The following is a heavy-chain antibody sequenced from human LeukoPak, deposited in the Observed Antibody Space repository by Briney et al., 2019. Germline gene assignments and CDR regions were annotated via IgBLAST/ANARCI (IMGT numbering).Heavy chain of an antibody. CDR1: GGSISSYY. V-gene: IGHV4-4*07. J-gene: IGHJ3*02. CDR3: ARDPDSSSWGYAFDI. CDR2: IYNSGNT. Sequence: PSETLSLTCTVSGGSISSYYWSRIRQPAGKGLGWIGRIYNSGNTNYNPSLKSRVTMSVDTSKNQFSLKLSSVTAADTAMYYCARDPDSSSWGYAFDIWGQGTMVTVSS. D-gene: IGHD6-13*01.